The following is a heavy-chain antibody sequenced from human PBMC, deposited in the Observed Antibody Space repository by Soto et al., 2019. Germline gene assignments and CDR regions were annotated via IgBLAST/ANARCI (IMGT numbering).Heavy chain of an antibody. CDR2: INPSGGST. J-gene: IGHJ4*02. D-gene: IGHD1-26*01. V-gene: IGHV1-46*01. CDR3: ARIVGATRGAFDY. CDR1: GYTFTSYY. Sequence: ASAKVSCKASGYTFTSYYMHWVRQAPGQGLEWMGIINPSGGSTSYAQKFQGRVTMTKDTSTSTVYMELSSLRSEDTAVYYCARIVGATRGAFDYWGQGTLLTVSS.